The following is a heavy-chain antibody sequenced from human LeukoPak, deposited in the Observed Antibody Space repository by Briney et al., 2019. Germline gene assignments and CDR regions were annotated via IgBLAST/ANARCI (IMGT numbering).Heavy chain of an antibody. Sequence: QPGGSLRLSCAASGFTFSSYWMHWVRHAPGKGLVWVSRINSDGSSTSYADSVKGRFTISRDNSKNTLYLQMNSLRAEDTAVYYCAREGYYDSSGYFDYWGQGTLVTVSS. D-gene: IGHD3-22*01. CDR2: INSDGSST. CDR3: AREGYYDSSGYFDY. V-gene: IGHV3-74*01. CDR1: GFTFSSYW. J-gene: IGHJ4*02.